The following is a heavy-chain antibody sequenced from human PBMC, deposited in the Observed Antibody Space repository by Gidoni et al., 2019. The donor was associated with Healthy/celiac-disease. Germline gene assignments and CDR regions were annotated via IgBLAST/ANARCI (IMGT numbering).Heavy chain of an antibody. CDR1: GFTFGDYA. V-gene: IGHV3-49*05. Sequence: EVQLVESGGGLVKPGRSLRLSCTASGFTFGDYAMSWFRQAPGKGLEWVGFIRSKADGGTTEYAASVKGRFTISRDDSKSIAYLQMNSLKTEDTAVYYCTRRYFDWLLPDYYYYYGMDVWGQGTTVTVSS. CDR2: IRSKADGGTT. CDR3: TRRYFDWLLPDYYYYYGMDV. J-gene: IGHJ6*02. D-gene: IGHD3-9*01.